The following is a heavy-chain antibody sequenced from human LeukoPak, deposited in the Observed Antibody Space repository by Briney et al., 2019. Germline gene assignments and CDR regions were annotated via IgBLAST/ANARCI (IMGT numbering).Heavy chain of an antibody. Sequence: ASVKVSCKASGYTFISYGISWGRQAPGQGLQWMGWISPYNGNTNYVQKFQGRVTMTTDTSTSTAYMELRSLRSDDTAVYYCGRHTSMGVPLDILEKWFDTWGQGTLVTVSS. D-gene: IGHD2/OR15-2a*01. CDR2: ISPYNGNT. CDR1: GYTFISYG. J-gene: IGHJ5*02. CDR3: GRHTSMGVPLDILEKWFDT. V-gene: IGHV1-18*01.